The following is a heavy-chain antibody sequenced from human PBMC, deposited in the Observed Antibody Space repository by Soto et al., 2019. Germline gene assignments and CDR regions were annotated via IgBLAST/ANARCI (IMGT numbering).Heavy chain of an antibody. D-gene: IGHD3-9*01. CDR3: TTDSGPYYDILTGYSAAEYFQH. CDR1: GFTFSNAW. Sequence: PGGSLRLSCAASGFTFSNAWMSWVRQAPGKGLEWVGRIKSKTDGGTTDYAAPVKGRFTISRDDSKNTLYLQMNSLKTEDTAVYYCTTDSGPYYDILTGYSAAEYFQHWGQGT. V-gene: IGHV3-15*01. J-gene: IGHJ1*01. CDR2: IKSKTDGGTT.